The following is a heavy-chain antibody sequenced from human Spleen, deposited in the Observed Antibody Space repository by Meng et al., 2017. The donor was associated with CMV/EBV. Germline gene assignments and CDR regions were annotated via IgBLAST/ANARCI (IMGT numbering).Heavy chain of an antibody. CDR3: ARHPFGDGD. CDR2: IYPGDSDS. CDR1: GYTFNTYW. J-gene: IGHJ4*02. Sequence: KISCKTSGYTFNTYWIGWVRQVPGKGLEWMGIIYPGDSDSKYSPSFQGQVTISADKSIDTAYPQWSSLKASDTAMYYCARHPFGDGDWGQGTLVTVSS. V-gene: IGHV5-51*01. D-gene: IGHD5-24*01.